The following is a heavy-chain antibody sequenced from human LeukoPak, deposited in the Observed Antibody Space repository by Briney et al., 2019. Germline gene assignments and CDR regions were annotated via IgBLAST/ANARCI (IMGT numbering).Heavy chain of an antibody. CDR3: VSPMWFEELLERYHDMDV. J-gene: IGHJ6*04. D-gene: IGHD3-10*01. CDR1: GFTFSNYW. Sequence: PGGSLRLSCAASGFTFSNYWMSWVRQAPGKGLEWVANIKQDGSVQYYVDSVKGRFIISRDNNKNSLYLQMNSLRAEDTAVYYCVSPMWFEELLERYHDMDVWGTGTTVTVSP. V-gene: IGHV3-7*03. CDR2: IKQDGSVQ.